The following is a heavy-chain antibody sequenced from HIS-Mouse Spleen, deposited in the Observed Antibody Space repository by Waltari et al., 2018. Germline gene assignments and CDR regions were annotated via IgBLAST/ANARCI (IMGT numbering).Heavy chain of an antibody. Sequence: QLQLQESGPGLVKPSETLSLTCTVSGGSISSSSYYWGWIRQPPGKGLEWIGTIYYSGSTYYNPSLKSRVTISVDRSKNQFSRKLSSVTAADTAVYYCAREIPYSSSWYDWYFDLWGRGTLVTVSS. V-gene: IGHV4-39*07. CDR3: AREIPYSSSWYDWYFDL. CDR2: IYYSGST. CDR1: GGSISSSSYY. J-gene: IGHJ2*01. D-gene: IGHD6-13*01.